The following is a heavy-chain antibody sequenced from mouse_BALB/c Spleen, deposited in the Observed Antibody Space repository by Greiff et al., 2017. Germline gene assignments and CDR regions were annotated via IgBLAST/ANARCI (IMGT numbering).Heavy chain of an antibody. Sequence: EVKLVESGGGLVQPGGSMKLSCVASGFTFSNYWMNWVRQSPEKGLEWVAEIRLKSNNYATHYAESVKGRFTISRDDSKSSVYLQMNNLRAEDTGIYYCTRASSYYGSTWFAYWGQGTLVTVSA. CDR1: GFTFSNYW. D-gene: IGHD1-1*01. V-gene: IGHV6-6*02. J-gene: IGHJ3*01. CDR2: IRLKSNNYAT. CDR3: TRASSYYGSTWFAY.